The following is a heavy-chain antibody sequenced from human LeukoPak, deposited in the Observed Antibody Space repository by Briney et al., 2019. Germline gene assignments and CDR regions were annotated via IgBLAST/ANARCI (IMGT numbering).Heavy chain of an antibody. CDR3: ARHCHKCDWYGSLYPDSLDV. CDR1: GFTFSSYS. Sequence: GSLRLSCAASGFTFSSYSMNWVRQAPGKGLEWVSYISSSSSTIYYADSVKGRFTISRDNSKNTLYLQMNSLRAEDTAVYYCARHCHKCDWYGSLYPDSLDVWGQGTMVVVSS. V-gene: IGHV3-48*01. J-gene: IGHJ3*01. CDR2: ISSSSSTI. D-gene: IGHD3-9*01.